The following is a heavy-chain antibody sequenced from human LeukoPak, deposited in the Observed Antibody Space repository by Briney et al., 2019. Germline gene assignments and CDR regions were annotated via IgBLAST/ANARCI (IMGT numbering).Heavy chain of an antibody. CDR1: GYIFTAYF. J-gene: IGHJ4*02. CDR2: INPDSGGT. CDR3: ARYTLNTKILVVIDDY. D-gene: IGHD3-22*01. V-gene: IGHV1-2*02. Sequence: ASVKVSCKSSGYIFTAYFMHWVRQAPGQGLEWMGWINPDSGGTNYAQKFQGRVTMTTDTSINTAYMELSRLRSDDTAVYYCARYTLNTKILVVIDDYWGQGTLVTVSS.